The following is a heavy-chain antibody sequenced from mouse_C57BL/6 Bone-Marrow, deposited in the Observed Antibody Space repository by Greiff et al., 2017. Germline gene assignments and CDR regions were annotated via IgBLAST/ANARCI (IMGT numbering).Heavy chain of an antibody. CDR2: INPNNGGT. Sequence: EVQLQQSGPELVKPGASVKISCKASGYTFTDYYMNWVKQSHGKSLEWIGDINPNNGGTSYNQKFKGKATLTVDKSSRTAYMELRSLTSEDSAVYYCAGGVGRFAYWGQGTLVTVSA. CDR1: GYTFTDYY. CDR3: AGGVGRFAY. D-gene: IGHD1-1*02. V-gene: IGHV1-26*01. J-gene: IGHJ3*01.